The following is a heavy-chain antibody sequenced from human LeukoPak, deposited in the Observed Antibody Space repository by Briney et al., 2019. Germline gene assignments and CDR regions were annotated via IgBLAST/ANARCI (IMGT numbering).Heavy chain of an antibody. CDR2: ISSSSSYI. D-gene: IGHD4-17*01. V-gene: IGHV3-21*01. CDR3: ARDREGDYEYYYYGMDV. Sequence: GGSLRLSCAASGFTFSSYSMNWVRQAPGKGLEWVSSISSSSSYIYYADSVKGRFTISRDNAKNSLYLQMNSLRAEDTAVYYCARDREGDYEYYYYGMDVWGQGTTVTVSS. J-gene: IGHJ6*02. CDR1: GFTFSSYS.